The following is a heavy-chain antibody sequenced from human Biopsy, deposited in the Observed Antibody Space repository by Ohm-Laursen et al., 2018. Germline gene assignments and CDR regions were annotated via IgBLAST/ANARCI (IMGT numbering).Heavy chain of an antibody. CDR3: ARDSGILNYGNFKYYHYYGMDV. J-gene: IGHJ6*02. CDR2: IYYSVMT. CDR1: GGDINNYY. D-gene: IGHD4-11*01. Sequence: GTLSLTCNVSGGDINNYYWSWIRQPAGKGLEWIGRIYYSVMTNYNPSLQSRVSISVDTSRNQVSLTLSSVTAADTAVYYCARDSGILNYGNFKYYHYYGMDVWGQGTKVTVSS. V-gene: IGHV4-4*07.